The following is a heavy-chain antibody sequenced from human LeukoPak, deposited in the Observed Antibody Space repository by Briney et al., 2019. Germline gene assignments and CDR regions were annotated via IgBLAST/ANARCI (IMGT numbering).Heavy chain of an antibody. D-gene: IGHD3-3*01. CDR1: GGSFSGYY. J-gene: IGHJ4*02. Sequence: SETLSLTCAVYGGSFSGYYWSWIRQPPGKGLEWIGEINHSGSTNYNPSLKSRVTISVDTSKNQFSLKLSSVTAADTAVYYCARAAPHTRNYDFWSGYYPPAGGQGTLDTVSS. CDR2: INHSGST. CDR3: ARAAPHTRNYDFWSGYYPPA. V-gene: IGHV4-34*01.